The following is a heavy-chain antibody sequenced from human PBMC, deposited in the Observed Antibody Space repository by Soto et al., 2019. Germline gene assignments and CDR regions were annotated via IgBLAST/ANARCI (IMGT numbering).Heavy chain of an antibody. Sequence: SETLSLTCTVSGGSISSSSYYWGWIRQPPGKGLEWIGSIYYSGSTYYNPSLKSRVTISVDTSKNQFSLKLSSVTAADTAVYYCASYIDRLLQQLGDAFDTWGQGKMVTISS. CDR3: ASYIDRLLQQLGDAFDT. D-gene: IGHD6-13*01. J-gene: IGHJ3*02. CDR1: GGSISSSSYY. V-gene: IGHV4-39*01. CDR2: IYYSGST.